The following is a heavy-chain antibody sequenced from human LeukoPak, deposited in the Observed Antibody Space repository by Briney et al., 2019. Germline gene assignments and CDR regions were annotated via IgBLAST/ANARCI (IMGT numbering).Heavy chain of an antibody. V-gene: IGHV3-49*04. CDR3: SRANRGSGDYGDY. CDR2: IRSKAYGGTA. Sequence: GGSLRLSCSTSGFTFGDYALTWVRQAPGKGLEWVGFIRSKAYGGTADYAASVKGRFTFSRDDSKSIAYLQMNSLKTEDTAVYYCSRANRGSGDYGDYWGQGTLVTVSS. J-gene: IGHJ4*02. D-gene: IGHD4-17*01. CDR1: GFTFGDYA.